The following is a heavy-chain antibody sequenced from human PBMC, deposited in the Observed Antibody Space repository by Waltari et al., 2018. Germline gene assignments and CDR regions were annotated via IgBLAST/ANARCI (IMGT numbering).Heavy chain of an antibody. V-gene: IGHV1-2*02. D-gene: IGHD3-22*01. CDR1: GYTFTGYY. CDR3: ARVYSSGYYYVDYFDY. Sequence: QVQLVQSGAEVKKPGASVKVSCKASGYTFTGYYMHWVRQATGQGLEWMGWINPNSGGTNYAQKFQGRVTMTRDTSISTAYMELSRLRSDDTAVYYCARVYSSGYYYVDYFDYWGQGTLVTVSS. J-gene: IGHJ4*02. CDR2: INPNSGGT.